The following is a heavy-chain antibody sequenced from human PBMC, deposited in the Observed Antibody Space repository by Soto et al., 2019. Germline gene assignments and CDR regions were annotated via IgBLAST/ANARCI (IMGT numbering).Heavy chain of an antibody. Sequence: SETLSLTCTVSGGSITRGGHYWGWIRQYPGKCLEWIGHIYDSGNMYFYNPSLKSRVTISADTSRNQFSLSLSFLPAADTAVYYCSSVDHRRHFQFLTHFWRQALLVTV. CDR3: SSVDHRRHFQFLTHF. CDR2: IYDSGNMY. CDR1: GGSITRGGHY. D-gene: IGHD3-9*01. J-gene: IGHJ4*02. V-gene: IGHV4-31*03.